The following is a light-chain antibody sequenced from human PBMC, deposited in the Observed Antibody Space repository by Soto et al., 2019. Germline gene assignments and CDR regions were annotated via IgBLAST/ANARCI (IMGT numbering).Light chain of an antibody. CDR2: EVN. Sequence: QSALTQPASVSGSPRQSITISCTGASSDVSGYTYVSWYQQHPGKAPKLMIYEVNNRPSGVSNRFSGSKSGNTASLTISGLQAEDEADYYCSSYTSSSTLYVFGTGTKLTVL. CDR1: SSDVSGYTY. CDR3: SSYTSSSTLYV. V-gene: IGLV2-14*01. J-gene: IGLJ1*01.